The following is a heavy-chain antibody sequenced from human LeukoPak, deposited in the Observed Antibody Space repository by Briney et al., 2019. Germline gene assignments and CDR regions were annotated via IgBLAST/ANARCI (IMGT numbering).Heavy chain of an antibody. CDR2: ISVDGSNT. CDR1: GFTLSSFG. J-gene: IGHJ2*01. Sequence: PGRSLRLSCTAPGFTLSSFGMHWVRQAPGKGLEWVAVISVDGSNTYYADSVKGRFTISRDNSKNTLYLQLNSLRTEDTAVYYCAKDADTATIIYWYFDLWGRGTLVTVSS. V-gene: IGHV3-30*18. CDR3: AKDADTATIIYWYFDL. D-gene: IGHD5-18*01.